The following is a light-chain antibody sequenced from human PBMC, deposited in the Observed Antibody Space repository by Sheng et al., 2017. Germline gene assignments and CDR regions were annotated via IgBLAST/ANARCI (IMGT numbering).Light chain of an antibody. Sequence: EIVMTQSPGTLSVSPGERATLSCRASQSVSTYLAWYQQKPGQAPRLLIYGASTRATGVPARFSGSGSGTEFTLTISSLQSEDFAVYYCQQYDKWPLPFGGGTKVEIK. J-gene: IGKJ4*01. CDR1: QSVSTY. V-gene: IGKV3-15*01. CDR2: GAS. CDR3: QQYDKWPLP.